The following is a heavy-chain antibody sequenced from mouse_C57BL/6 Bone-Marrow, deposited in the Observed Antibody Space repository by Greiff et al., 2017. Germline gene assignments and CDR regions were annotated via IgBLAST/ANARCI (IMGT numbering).Heavy chain of an antibody. CDR3: ARQRGYGSYWYSDV. D-gene: IGHD1-1*02. CDR2: ISGGGGNT. V-gene: IGHV5-9*01. CDR1: GFTFSSYT. Sequence: EVQRVESGGGLVKPGGSLKLSCAASGFTFSSYTMSWVRQTPEKRLEWVATISGGGGNTYYPDSVKGRFTISRDNAKNTLYLQMSSLRFEDTALYYCARQRGYGSYWYSDVWGTGTTVTVSS. J-gene: IGHJ1*03.